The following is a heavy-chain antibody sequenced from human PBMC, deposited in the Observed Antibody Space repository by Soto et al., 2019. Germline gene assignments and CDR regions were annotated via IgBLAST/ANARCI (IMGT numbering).Heavy chain of an antibody. CDR1: GLTFSSYS. J-gene: IGHJ4*02. Sequence: PGGSLRLSCAASGLTFSSYSMNWVRQAPGKGLEWVSSISSSSSYIYYADSVKGRFTISRDNAKNSLYLQMNSLRAEDTAVYYCARGRSSGGTFDYWGQGTLVTVSS. CDR3: ARGRSSGGTFDY. CDR2: ISSSSSYI. D-gene: IGHD6-19*01. V-gene: IGHV3-21*01.